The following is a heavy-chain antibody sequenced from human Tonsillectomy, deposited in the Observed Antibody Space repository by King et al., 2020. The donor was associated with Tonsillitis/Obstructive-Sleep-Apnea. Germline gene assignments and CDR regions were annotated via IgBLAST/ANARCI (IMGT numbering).Heavy chain of an antibody. V-gene: IGHV1-69*10. Sequence: QLVQSGAEVKKPGSSVNVSCKASGDTFSYYAISWVRQAPGHGLEWMGGIIPVLRVAENAQKFQGRVTFTADKSRTTGYMDLTSLTTEDTAVYYCARRYYYDCSGYHLDIWGPEALVTVSS. D-gene: IGHD3-22*01. CDR2: IIPVLRVA. CDR1: GDTFSYYA. CDR3: ARRYYYDCSGYHLDI. J-gene: IGHJ4*02.